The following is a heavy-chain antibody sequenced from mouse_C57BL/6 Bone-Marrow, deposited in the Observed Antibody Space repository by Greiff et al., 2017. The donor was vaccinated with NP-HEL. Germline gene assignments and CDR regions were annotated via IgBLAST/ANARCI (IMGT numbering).Heavy chain of an antibody. CDR3: AREGRWLRRGYWYFDV. CDR1: GYTFTSYW. J-gene: IGHJ1*03. Sequence: QVQLQQPGTELVKPGPSFPLSFPSSGYTFTSYWMHWVKQRPGQGLEWIGNINPSTGGTLCNEKFKSKATLTVDKSSSTAYMQLSSLTSDDSAVYYCAREGRWLRRGYWYFDVGDTGTTVTVSA. CDR2: INPSTGGT. V-gene: IGHV1-53*01. D-gene: IGHD2-2*01.